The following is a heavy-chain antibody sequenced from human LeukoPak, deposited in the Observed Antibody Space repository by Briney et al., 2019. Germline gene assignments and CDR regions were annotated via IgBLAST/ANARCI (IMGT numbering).Heavy chain of an antibody. D-gene: IGHD5-24*01. CDR2: IYYSGSN. Sequence: SETLSLTCTVSGFSISSYYWSWIRQAPGKGLEWVGYIYYSGSNNYNPSLKSGVTTSVRTTNNQFFLQQSSMTAADAVAYYSASTLSDGYGMLWFAAWGQGTLLTVSS. CDR3: ASTLSDGYGMLWFAA. J-gene: IGHJ5*01. V-gene: IGHV4-59*01. CDR1: GFSISSYY.